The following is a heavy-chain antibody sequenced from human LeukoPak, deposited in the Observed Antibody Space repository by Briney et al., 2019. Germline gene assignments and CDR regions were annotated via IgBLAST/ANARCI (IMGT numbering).Heavy chain of an antibody. Sequence: GESLKISCKGSGYSFTSYWIGWVRQMPGKGLEWMGIIYPGDSDTRYSPSFQGQVTISADKSINTAYLQWSSLKASDTAMYYCARHGAVAGSTLPFDPWGQGTLVTVSS. CDR1: GYSFTSYW. CDR3: ARHGAVAGSTLPFDP. D-gene: IGHD6-19*01. J-gene: IGHJ5*02. CDR2: IYPGDSDT. V-gene: IGHV5-51*01.